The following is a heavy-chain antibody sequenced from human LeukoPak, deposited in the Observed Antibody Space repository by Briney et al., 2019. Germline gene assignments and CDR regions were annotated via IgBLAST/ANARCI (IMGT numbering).Heavy chain of an antibody. Sequence: TGGSLRLSCAASGFTFSSYEMNWVRQAPGKGLEWVSYISSSGSTIYYADSVKGRFTISRDNAKNSLYLQMNSLRAEDTAVYYCAREGYSYGYGFHYYYYMDVWGKGTTVTISS. V-gene: IGHV3-48*03. CDR2: ISSSGSTI. J-gene: IGHJ6*03. D-gene: IGHD5-18*01. CDR3: AREGYSYGYGFHYYYYMDV. CDR1: GFTFSSYE.